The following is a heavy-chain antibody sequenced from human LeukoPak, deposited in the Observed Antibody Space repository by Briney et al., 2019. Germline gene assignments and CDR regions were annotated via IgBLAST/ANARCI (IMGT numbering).Heavy chain of an antibody. V-gene: IGHV1-18*01. CDR2: ISAYNGNT. CDR3: ARVTAYYDSSGYSLYGFSLVDY. J-gene: IGHJ4*02. Sequence: GASVKVSCKASGYTFTSYGISWVRQAPGQGLEWMGWISAYNGNTNYAQKLQGRVTMTTDTSTSTAYMELRSLRSDDTAVYYCARVTAYYDSSGYSLYGFSLVDYWGQGTLVTVSS. D-gene: IGHD3-22*01. CDR1: GYTFTSYG.